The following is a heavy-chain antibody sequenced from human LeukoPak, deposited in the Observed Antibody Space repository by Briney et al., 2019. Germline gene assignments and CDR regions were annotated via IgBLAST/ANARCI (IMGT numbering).Heavy chain of an antibody. D-gene: IGHD4-17*01. V-gene: IGHV4-31*03. Sequence: SQTLSLTCTVSGGSISSGGYYWSWIRQHPGKGLEWIGYIYYSGSTYYNPSLKSRVTISVDMSKNQFSLKLSSVTAADTAVYYCASTTTVTTVRGFDYWGQGTLVTVSS. J-gene: IGHJ4*02. CDR2: IYYSGST. CDR3: ASTTTVTTVRGFDY. CDR1: GGSISSGGYY.